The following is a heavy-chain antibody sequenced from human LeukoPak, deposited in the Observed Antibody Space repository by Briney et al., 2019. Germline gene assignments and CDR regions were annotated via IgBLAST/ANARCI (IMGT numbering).Heavy chain of an antibody. CDR3: ARGTWIQLWFRGLPAFDI. CDR2: INHSGST. Sequence: SETLSLTCTVSGGSISSSDYYWSWIRQPPGKGLEWIGEINHSGSTNYNPSLKSRVTISVDTSKNQFSLKLSSVTAADTAVYYCARGTWIQLWFRGLPAFDIWGQGTMVTVSS. D-gene: IGHD5-18*01. V-gene: IGHV4-39*07. CDR1: GGSISSSDYY. J-gene: IGHJ3*02.